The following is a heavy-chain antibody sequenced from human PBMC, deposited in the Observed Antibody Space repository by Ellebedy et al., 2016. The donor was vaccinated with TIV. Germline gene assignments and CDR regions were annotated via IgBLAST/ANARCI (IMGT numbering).Heavy chain of an antibody. V-gene: IGHV2-26*01. Sequence: SGPTLVKPTETLTLTCTVSGFSLNNVKMRVSWIRQPPGKALEWLAHISSNDEKSYSTSLKSRLTISKDTSKSQVVLTMTNMDPVDTATYYCARMIHYYGSGIYSSYGMDVWGQGTTVAVSS. CDR1: GFSLNNVKMR. J-gene: IGHJ6*02. CDR3: ARMIHYYGSGIYSSYGMDV. D-gene: IGHD3-10*01. CDR2: ISSNDEK.